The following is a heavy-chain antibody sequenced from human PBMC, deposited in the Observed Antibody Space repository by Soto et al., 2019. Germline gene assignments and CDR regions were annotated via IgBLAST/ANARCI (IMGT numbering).Heavy chain of an antibody. J-gene: IGHJ4*02. CDR2: IYGDNDK. V-gene: IGHV2-5*02. Sequence: QITLKESGPSPVKPTQTLTVTCTFSGFSLSNSGVGVAWIRQPPGKALEWLALIYGDNDKRYSPSLKTRLTITKDTSKNQVVPTMTNMDTVDTATYYCAPCTLHDYGDYDPGTSHVFDSWGQGTLVTVSS. CDR3: APCTLHDYGDYDPGTSHVFDS. CDR1: GFSLSNSGVG. D-gene: IGHD4-17*01.